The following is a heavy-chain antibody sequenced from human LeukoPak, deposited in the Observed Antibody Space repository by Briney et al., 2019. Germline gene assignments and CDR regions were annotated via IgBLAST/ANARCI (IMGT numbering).Heavy chain of an antibody. J-gene: IGHJ4*02. Sequence: GGSLRLSCAASGFTFSSYAMSWVRQAPGKGLEWVSAIGGSGATTYYVDSVKGRFTISRDNSKNTLYLQMNSLRAEDTAVYYCARVPVASDGTCFDSWGQGTLVIVSS. CDR3: ARVPVASDGTCFDS. D-gene: IGHD6-13*01. V-gene: IGHV3-23*01. CDR1: GFTFSSYA. CDR2: IGGSGATT.